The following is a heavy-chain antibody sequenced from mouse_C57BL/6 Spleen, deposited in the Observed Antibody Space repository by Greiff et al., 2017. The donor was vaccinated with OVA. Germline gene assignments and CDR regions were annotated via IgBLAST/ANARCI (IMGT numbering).Heavy chain of an antibody. CDR3: ARRGSTGRVYYYAMDY. J-gene: IGHJ4*01. V-gene: IGHV1-26*01. CDR2: INPNNGGT. D-gene: IGHD1-1*01. CDR1: GYTFTDYY. Sequence: VQLQQSGPELVKPGASVKISCKASGYTFTDYYMNWVKQSHGKSLEWIGDINPNNGGTSYNQKFKGKATLTVDKSSSTAYMELRSLTSEDSAVYYCARRGSTGRVYYYAMDYWGQGTSVTVSS.